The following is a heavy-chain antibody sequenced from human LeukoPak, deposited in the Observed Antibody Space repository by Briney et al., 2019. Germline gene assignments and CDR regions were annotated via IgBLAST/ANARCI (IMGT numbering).Heavy chain of an antibody. J-gene: IGHJ4*02. Sequence: PGGSLRLSCAASGFTVSSTYMSWVRQAPGKGLEWVSIIYSAGSTYYADSVKARFTISRDNSKNTLYLQMNSLRAEDTAVYYCAKGHCTNGICWLDWGQGTLVTVSS. CDR1: GFTVSSTY. D-gene: IGHD2-8*01. CDR3: AKGHCTNGICWLD. CDR2: IYSAGST. V-gene: IGHV3-53*01.